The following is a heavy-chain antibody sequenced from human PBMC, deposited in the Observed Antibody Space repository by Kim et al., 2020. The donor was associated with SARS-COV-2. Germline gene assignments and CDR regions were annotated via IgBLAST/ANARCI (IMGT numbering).Heavy chain of an antibody. D-gene: IGHD2-21*02. J-gene: IGHJ4*02. V-gene: IGHV5-10-1*01. CDR3: ARHGSGVVVTADY. Sequence: YSPSFQGHVTISADKSISTAYLQWSSLKASDTAMYYCARHGSGVVVTADYWGQGTLVTVSS.